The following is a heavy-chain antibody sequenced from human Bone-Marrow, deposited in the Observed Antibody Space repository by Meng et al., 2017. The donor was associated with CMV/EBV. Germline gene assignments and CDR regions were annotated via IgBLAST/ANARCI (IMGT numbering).Heavy chain of an antibody. CDR2: IAHSGST. V-gene: IGHV4-34*01. J-gene: IGHJ2*01. CDR1: GGSFSGYF. CDR3: ARRQRGYRDWYFDL. D-gene: IGHD5-18*01. Sequence: SQTLSLTCAVYGGSFSGYFWSWIRQPPGKGLEWIGEIAHSGSTNYNPSLKSRVTISVDTSKNQFSLKLSSVIAADTAVYYCARRQRGYRDWYFDLWGRDTLVTVSS.